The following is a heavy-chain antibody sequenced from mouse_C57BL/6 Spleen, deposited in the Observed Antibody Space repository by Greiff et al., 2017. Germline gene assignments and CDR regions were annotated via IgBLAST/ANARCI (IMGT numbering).Heavy chain of an antibody. V-gene: IGHV1-80*01. J-gene: IGHJ4*01. Sequence: VQLKESGAELVKPGASVKISCKASGYAFSSYWMNWVKQRPGKGLEWIGQIYPGDGDTNYNGKFKGKATLTADKSSSTAYMQLSSLTSEDSAVYFCARIDYYGSSYGAMDYWGQGTSVTVSS. CDR3: ARIDYYGSSYGAMDY. CDR1: GYAFSSYW. CDR2: IYPGDGDT. D-gene: IGHD1-1*01.